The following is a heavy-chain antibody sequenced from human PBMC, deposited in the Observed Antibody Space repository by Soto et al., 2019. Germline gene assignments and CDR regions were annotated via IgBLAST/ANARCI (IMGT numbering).Heavy chain of an antibody. Sequence: QLQLQESGPGLVKPSETLSLTCTVSGGSISSSSYYWGWIRQPPGKGLEWIGSIYYSGSTYYNPSLKSRVNISVDTSKNQFSLKLSSVTAADTAVYYCARRERWLQSLDYWGQGTLVTVSS. CDR2: IYYSGST. CDR1: GGSISSSSYY. D-gene: IGHD5-12*01. J-gene: IGHJ4*02. V-gene: IGHV4-39*01. CDR3: ARRERWLQSLDY.